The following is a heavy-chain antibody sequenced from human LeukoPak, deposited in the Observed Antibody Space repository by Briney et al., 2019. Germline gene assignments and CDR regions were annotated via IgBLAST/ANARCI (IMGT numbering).Heavy chain of an antibody. J-gene: IGHJ4*02. CDR2: ISGSGFST. D-gene: IGHD4-17*01. Sequence: GGSLRLSCAASGFTFSSYAMSWVRQAPGKGLEWVSGISGSGFSTYYADSVKGRFTISRDNSKNTLYLQMNSLRAEDTAVYYCAKDNYGDYGSTDYWGQGTLVTVSS. CDR3: AKDNYGDYGSTDY. V-gene: IGHV3-23*01. CDR1: GFTFSSYA.